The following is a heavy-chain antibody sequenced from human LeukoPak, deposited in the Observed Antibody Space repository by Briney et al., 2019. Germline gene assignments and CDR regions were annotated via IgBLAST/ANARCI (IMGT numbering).Heavy chain of an antibody. Sequence: GASVKVSCKASGGTFSSYAISWVRQAPGQGLEWMGRVIPILGIANYAQKFQGRVTITADKSTSTAYMELSSLRSEDTAVYYCAREGPKWELPGRWGQGTLVTVSS. CDR2: VIPILGIA. D-gene: IGHD1-26*01. CDR1: GGTFSSYA. V-gene: IGHV1-69*04. J-gene: IGHJ4*02. CDR3: AREGPKWELPGR.